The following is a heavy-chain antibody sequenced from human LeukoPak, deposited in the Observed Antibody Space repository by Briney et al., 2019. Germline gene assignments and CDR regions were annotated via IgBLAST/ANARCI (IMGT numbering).Heavy chain of an antibody. D-gene: IGHD3-3*01. CDR2: IYWDDDK. CDR3: AHRSLITIFGVGHNWFDP. J-gene: IGHJ5*02. CDR1: GFSLSTRGVG. Sequence: SGPTLAKPPQTLTLTCTFSGFSLSTRGVGVGWIRQPPGKALEWLSLIYWDDDKRYSPSLKSRLTITKDTSKNQVVLTMTNMDPADTATYYCAHRSLITIFGVGHNWFDPWGQGTLVTVSS. V-gene: IGHV2-5*02.